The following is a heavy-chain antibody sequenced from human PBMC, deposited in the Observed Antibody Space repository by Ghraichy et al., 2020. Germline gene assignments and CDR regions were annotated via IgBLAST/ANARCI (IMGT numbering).Heavy chain of an antibody. D-gene: IGHD3-10*01. Sequence: GESLNISCAASGFTFSTYWMSWVRQAPGKGLEWVANIKQDGSDKYYVDSVKGRFTISRDNAKNSLYLQMNSLTAEDTAVYYCARTPGMVKYYYYMDVWDKGTTVTVSS. V-gene: IGHV3-7*01. CDR3: ARTPGMVKYYYYMDV. CDR2: IKQDGSDK. CDR1: GFTFSTYW. J-gene: IGHJ6*03.